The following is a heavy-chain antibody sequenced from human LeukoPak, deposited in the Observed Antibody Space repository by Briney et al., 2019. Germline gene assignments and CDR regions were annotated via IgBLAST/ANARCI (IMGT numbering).Heavy chain of an antibody. J-gene: IGHJ6*03. V-gene: IGHV1-18*01. Sequence: GASVKVSCKASGYTFTSYGISWVRQAPGQGLEWMGWISAYNGNTNYAQKLQGRVTMTTDTSTSTAYMELRSLRSDDTAVYYCARRYCSSTSCSLYYMDVWGKGTTVTVSS. CDR2: ISAYNGNT. CDR1: GYTFTSYG. D-gene: IGHD2-2*01. CDR3: ARRYCSSTSCSLYYMDV.